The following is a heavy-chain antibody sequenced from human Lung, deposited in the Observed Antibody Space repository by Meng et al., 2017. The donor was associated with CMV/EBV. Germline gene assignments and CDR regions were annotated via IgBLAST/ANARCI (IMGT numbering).Heavy chain of an antibody. CDR1: GYTFIGYY. V-gene: IGHV1-2*02. CDR3: ARIQLLETSNDAVDL. J-gene: IGHJ3*01. Sequence: ASVKVSXKASGYTFIGYYIHWARQAPGQGLEWTGWIKPNNGGTAYAQKVQGRVTMTTDTASTTGYMEVRRLRSDDTAVYYCARIQLLETSNDAVDLWGQGTMVTVSS. D-gene: IGHD2-15*01. CDR2: IKPNNGGT.